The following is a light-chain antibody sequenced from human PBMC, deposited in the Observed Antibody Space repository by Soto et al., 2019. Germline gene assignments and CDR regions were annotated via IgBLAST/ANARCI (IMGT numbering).Light chain of an antibody. CDR3: QQYGSSGT. Sequence: ILMTQSPATLSVSQGERATLSCRASQSVSSNLAWYQQKPGQAPRLLIYGASNRATGIPDRFSGSGSGTDFTLTISRLEPEDFAVYYCQQYGSSGTFGQGTKVDI. J-gene: IGKJ1*01. CDR2: GAS. V-gene: IGKV3-20*01. CDR1: QSVSSN.